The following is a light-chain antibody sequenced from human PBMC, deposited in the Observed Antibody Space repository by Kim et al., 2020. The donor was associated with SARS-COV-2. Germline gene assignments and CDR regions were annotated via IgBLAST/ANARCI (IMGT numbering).Light chain of an antibody. CDR2: SND. V-gene: IGLV1-44*01. J-gene: IGLJ3*02. CDR3: AVWDDSMNGLWV. CDR1: SSNVGSNS. Sequence: QSALTQPPSASGTPGQRVTISCSGSSSNVGSNSVNWYQQLPGTAPKVLIYSNDQRPSGVPDRFSGSKSGTSASLAISGLQSEDEAEYYCAVWDDSMNGLWVFGGGTQLTVL.